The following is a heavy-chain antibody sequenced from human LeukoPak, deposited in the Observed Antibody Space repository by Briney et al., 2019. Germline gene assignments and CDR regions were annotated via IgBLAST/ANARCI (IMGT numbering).Heavy chain of an antibody. V-gene: IGHV3-11*06. CDR2: ISSSSSYI. J-gene: IGHJ3*02. CDR3: ARVANVDALDI. D-gene: IGHD1-1*01. Sequence: LSLTCTVSGGSISSDDYYWSWIRQPPGKGLEWVSSISSSSSYIYYADSVKGRFTISRDNAKNSLYLQMNSLRAEDTAVYYCARVANVDALDIWGQGTMVTVSS. CDR1: GGSISSDDYY.